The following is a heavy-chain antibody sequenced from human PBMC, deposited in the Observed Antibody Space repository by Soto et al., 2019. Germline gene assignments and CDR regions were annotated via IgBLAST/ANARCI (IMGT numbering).Heavy chain of an antibody. CDR2: SNPIFGTA. V-gene: IGHV1-69*13. J-gene: IGHJ6*02. Sequence: GASVKVSCKASGGTFSSYAMSWVRQAPGQGLEWMGGSNPIFGTANYAQKFQGRVTITADESTSTAYMELSSLRSEDTAVYYCARGCSGEGGYLAPYYYYYGMDVWGQGTTVTVSS. D-gene: IGHD2-21*01. CDR3: ARGCSGEGGYLAPYYYYYGMDV. CDR1: GGTFSSYA.